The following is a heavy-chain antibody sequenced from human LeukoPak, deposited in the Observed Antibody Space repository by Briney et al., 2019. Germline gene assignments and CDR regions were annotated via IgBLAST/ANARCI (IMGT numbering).Heavy chain of an antibody. CDR3: ARGSQYNWFDP. CDR2: ISAYNGNT. Sequence: ASVKVSCKASGYTFTSYYMHWVRQAPGQGLEWMGWISAYNGNTNYAQKLQGRVTMTTDTSTSTAYMELRSLRSDDTAVYYCARGSQYNWFDPWGQGTLVTVSS. V-gene: IGHV1-18*04. J-gene: IGHJ5*02. CDR1: GYTFTSYY.